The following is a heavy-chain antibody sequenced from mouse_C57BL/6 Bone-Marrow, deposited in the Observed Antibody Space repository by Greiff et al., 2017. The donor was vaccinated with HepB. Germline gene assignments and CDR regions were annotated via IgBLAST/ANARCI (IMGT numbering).Heavy chain of an antibody. CDR1: GFNIKNTY. CDR3: ARYYYGSSPHWYFDV. V-gene: IGHV14-3*01. J-gene: IGHJ1*03. CDR2: IDPANGNT. Sequence: VQLQQSVAELVRPGASVKLSCTASGFNIKNTYMHWVKQRPEQGLEWIGRIDPANGNTKYAPKFKGKATITADTSSNTAYMQLSSLTSEDTAIYFCARYYYGSSPHWYFDVWGTGTTVTVSS. D-gene: IGHD1-1*01.